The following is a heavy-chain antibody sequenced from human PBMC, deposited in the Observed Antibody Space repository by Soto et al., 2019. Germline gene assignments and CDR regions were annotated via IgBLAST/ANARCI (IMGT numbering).Heavy chain of an antibody. CDR2: ISSNGGST. Sequence: GWSLRLSCSASVFTFSSYAMHWVRQAPGKGLEYVSAISSNGGSTYYADSVKGRFTISRDNSKNTLYLQMSSLRAEDTAVYYCVRSMIARHFHAFDIWGQGTMVTVSS. J-gene: IGHJ3*02. D-gene: IGHD3-22*01. CDR1: VFTFSSYA. CDR3: VRSMIARHFHAFDI. V-gene: IGHV3-64D*06.